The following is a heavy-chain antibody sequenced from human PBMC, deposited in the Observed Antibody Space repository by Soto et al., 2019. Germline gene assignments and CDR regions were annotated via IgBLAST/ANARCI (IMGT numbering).Heavy chain of an antibody. V-gene: IGHV3-30-3*01. CDR2: ISYDGSNK. CDR3: ARAGCDGGSCYTLVGLRYGMDV. Sequence: QVQLVESGGGVVQPGRSLRLSCAASGFTFSSYAMHWVRQAPGKGLEWVAVISYDGSNKYYADSVKGRFTISRDNSKNALYLQMNSLGAEDTAVYYWARAGCDGGSCYTLVGLRYGMDVWGQGTTVTVSS. CDR1: GFTFSSYA. J-gene: IGHJ6*02. D-gene: IGHD2-15*01.